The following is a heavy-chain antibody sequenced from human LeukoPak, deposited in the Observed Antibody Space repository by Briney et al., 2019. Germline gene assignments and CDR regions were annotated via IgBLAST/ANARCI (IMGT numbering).Heavy chain of an antibody. V-gene: IGHV4-39*07. CDR1: GGSISSSSYY. Sequence: SETLSLTCTVSGGSISSSSYYWGWIRQPPGKGLEWIGSIYYSGSTYYNPSLKSRVTISVDTSKNQFSLKLSSVTAADTAVYYCARDGFSSSSWRLGYYYYMDVWGKGTTVTVSS. CDR2: IYYSGST. CDR3: ARDGFSSSSWRLGYYYYMDV. D-gene: IGHD6-13*01. J-gene: IGHJ6*03.